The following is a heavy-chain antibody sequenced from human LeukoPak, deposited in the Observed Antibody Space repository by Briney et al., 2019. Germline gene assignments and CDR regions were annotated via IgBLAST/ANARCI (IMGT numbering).Heavy chain of an antibody. D-gene: IGHD3-10*01. CDR1: RFTFSSYA. CDR2: ISGSGGST. CDR3: ARCITMVRGGRGYNWFDP. Sequence: PGGSLRLSCAASRFTFSSYAMSWVRQAPGKGLEWVSAISGSGGSTYYADSVKGRFTISRDNSKNTLYLQMNSLRAEDTAVYYCARCITMVRGGRGYNWFDPWGQGTLVTVSS. V-gene: IGHV3-23*01. J-gene: IGHJ5*02.